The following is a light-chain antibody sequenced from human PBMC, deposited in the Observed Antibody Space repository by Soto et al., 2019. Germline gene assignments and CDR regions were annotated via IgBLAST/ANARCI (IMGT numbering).Light chain of an antibody. V-gene: IGKV4-1*01. CDR2: WAS. CDR3: QQYFTTPIT. J-gene: IGKJ5*01. Sequence: DIVMTQSPDFLAVSLGERATINCRSSQSVFDSSDNKNYLAWYQQKPGQPPKLLIYWASTRESGVPDRFSGSGSGTCFTLTISSLQTEDVAVYYCQQYFTTPITFGQGTRLEIK. CDR1: QSVFDSSDNKNY.